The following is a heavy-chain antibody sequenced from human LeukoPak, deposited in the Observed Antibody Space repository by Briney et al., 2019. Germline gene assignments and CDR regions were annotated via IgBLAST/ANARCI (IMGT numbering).Heavy chain of an antibody. J-gene: IGHJ2*01. V-gene: IGHV4-61*02. Sequence: SETLSLTCTVSGGSISSGSYYWSWIRQPAGKGLEWIGRIYTSGSTNYNPSLKSRVTISVDTSKNQFSLKLSSVTAADTAVYYCARGPWRPSSFDLWGRGTLVTVSS. CDR1: GGSISSGSYY. CDR3: ARGPWRPSSFDL. CDR2: IYTSGST.